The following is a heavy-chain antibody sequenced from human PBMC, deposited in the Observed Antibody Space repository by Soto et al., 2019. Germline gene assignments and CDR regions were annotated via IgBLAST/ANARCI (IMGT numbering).Heavy chain of an antibody. J-gene: IGHJ6*02. Sequence: GGSLRLSCAASGFTFSSYGMHWVRQAPGKGLEWVAVIWYDGSNKYYADSVKGRFTISRDNSKNTLYLQMNSLRAEDTAVYYCARDYCTSDYGDYVVCDYYYYGMDVWGQGTTVTVSS. V-gene: IGHV3-33*01. CDR2: IWYDGSNK. CDR3: ARDYCTSDYGDYVVCDYYYYGMDV. CDR1: GFTFSSYG. D-gene: IGHD4-17*01.